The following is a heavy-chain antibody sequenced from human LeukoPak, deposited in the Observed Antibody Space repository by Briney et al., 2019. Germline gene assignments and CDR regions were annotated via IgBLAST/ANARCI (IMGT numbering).Heavy chain of an antibody. CDR2: IYHSGST. CDR3: ARRVHYYDSSGYSP. CDR1: GGSISSHF. Sequence: SETLSLTCTVSGGSISSHFWSWIRQPPGKGLEWIGEIYHSGSTNYNPSLKSRVTISVDKSKNQFSLKLSSVTAADTAVYYCARRVHYYDSSGYSPWGQGTLVTVSS. J-gene: IGHJ5*02. D-gene: IGHD3-22*01. V-gene: IGHV4-59*08.